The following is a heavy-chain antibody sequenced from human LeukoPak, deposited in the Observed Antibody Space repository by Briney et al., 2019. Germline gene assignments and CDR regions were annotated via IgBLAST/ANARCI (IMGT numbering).Heavy chain of an antibody. V-gene: IGHV5-51*01. CDR3: ARQGSYYGSGSYYLDY. Sequence: GESLKISCKGSGYSFTSYWIGWVRQMPGKGLEWMGIIYPGDSDTRYSPSFQGQVTISADKSISTAYLQWSSLKASDTAMYYCARQGSYYGSGSYYLDYWGQGTLVTVSS. CDR2: IYPGDSDT. J-gene: IGHJ4*02. CDR1: GYSFTSYW. D-gene: IGHD3-10*01.